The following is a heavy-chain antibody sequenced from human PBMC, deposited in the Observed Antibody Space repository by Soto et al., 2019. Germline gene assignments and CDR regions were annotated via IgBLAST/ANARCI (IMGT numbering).Heavy chain of an antibody. D-gene: IGHD6-19*01. CDR3: ARSPIAVAGTVFDY. V-gene: IGHV1-18*01. Sequence: ASVKVSCKASGYTFTSYGISWVRQAPGQGLEWMGWISAYNGNTNYAQKLQGRVTMTTDTSTSTAYMELRSLRSGDTAVNYCARSPIAVAGTVFDYWGQGTLVTVSS. CDR1: GYTFTSYG. CDR2: ISAYNGNT. J-gene: IGHJ4*02.